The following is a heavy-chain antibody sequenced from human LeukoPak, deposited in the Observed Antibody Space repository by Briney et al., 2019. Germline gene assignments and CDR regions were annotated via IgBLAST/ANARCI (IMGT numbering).Heavy chain of an antibody. CDR1: GYTFTGYY. CDR3: ARMDYGSGSYYKHNDY. Sequence: ASVKVSCKASGYTFTGYYMHWVRQAPGQGLEWMGWINPNSGGTNYAQKFQGRVTMTRDTSISTAYMELSRLRSDDTAVYYCARMDYGSGSYYKHNDYWGQGTLVTVSS. J-gene: IGHJ4*02. V-gene: IGHV1-2*02. D-gene: IGHD3-10*01. CDR2: INPNSGGT.